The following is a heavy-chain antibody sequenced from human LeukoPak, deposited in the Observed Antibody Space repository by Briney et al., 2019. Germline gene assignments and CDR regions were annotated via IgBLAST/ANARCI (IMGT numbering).Heavy chain of an antibody. CDR1: GYTFTSYG. V-gene: IGHV1-69*06. Sequence: GASVKVSCKASGYTFTSYGITWVRQAPGQGLEWMGGIIPIFGTANYAQKFQGRVTITADKSTSTAYMELSSLRSEDTAVYYCARARRYCSGGSCYRHDAFDIWGQGTMVTVSS. J-gene: IGHJ3*02. D-gene: IGHD2-15*01. CDR3: ARARRYCSGGSCYRHDAFDI. CDR2: IIPIFGTA.